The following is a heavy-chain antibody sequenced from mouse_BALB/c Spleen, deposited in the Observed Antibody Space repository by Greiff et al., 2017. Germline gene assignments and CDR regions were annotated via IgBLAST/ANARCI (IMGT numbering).Heavy chain of an antibody. V-gene: IGHV5-12-1*01. CDR2: ISSGGGST. Sequence: EVKLVESGGGLVKPGGSLKLSCAASGFAFSSYDMSWVRQTPEKRLEWVAYISSGGGSTYYPDTVKGRFTISRDNAKNTLYLQMSSLKSEDTAMYYCARHAYYRYGGYAMDYWGQGTSVTVSS. CDR3: ARHAYYRYGGYAMDY. D-gene: IGHD2-14*01. J-gene: IGHJ4*01. CDR1: GFAFSSYD.